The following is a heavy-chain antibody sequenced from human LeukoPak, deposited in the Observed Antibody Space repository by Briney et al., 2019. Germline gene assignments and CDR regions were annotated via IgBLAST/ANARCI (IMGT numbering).Heavy chain of an antibody. J-gene: IGHJ5*02. Sequence: SETLSLTCTVSGGSISSSSYYWGWIRQPPGKGLEWIGSIYYSGSTYYNPSLKSRVTISVDTSKNQFSLKVSSVTAADTAVYYCGRLGDYSNRAYNWFDPWGQGTLVTVSS. CDR3: GRLGDYSNRAYNWFDP. D-gene: IGHD4-11*01. CDR1: GGSISSSSYY. V-gene: IGHV4-39*01. CDR2: IYYSGST.